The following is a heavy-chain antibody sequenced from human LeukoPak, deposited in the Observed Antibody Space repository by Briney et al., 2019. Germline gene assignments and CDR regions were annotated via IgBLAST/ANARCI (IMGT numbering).Heavy chain of an antibody. J-gene: IGHJ5*02. Sequence: PPETLSLTCTVSGGSISSYYWSWIRQPPGKGLEWIGYIYYSGSTKYNPSLKSRVTISVDTSKNQFSLRLSSVTAADTAVYYCARVYGFDPCGQGTLVTVSS. CDR2: IYYSGST. CDR3: ARVYGFDP. D-gene: IGHD2-2*02. V-gene: IGHV4-59*01. CDR1: GGSISSYY.